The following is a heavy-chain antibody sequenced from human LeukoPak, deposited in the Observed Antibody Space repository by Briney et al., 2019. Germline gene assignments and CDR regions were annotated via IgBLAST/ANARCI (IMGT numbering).Heavy chain of an antibody. CDR2: ISYDGSNK. V-gene: IGHV3-30*03. J-gene: IGHJ4*02. CDR1: GFTFSSYG. CDR3: ARSRGPDRYCSGGTCYFPDGNYDC. Sequence: PGGSLRLSCAASGFTFSSYGMHWVRQAPGKGLEWVAVISYDGSNKYYADSVKGRFTISRDNSKNTLYLQMNSLRAEDTAVYHCARSRGPDRYCSGGTCYFPDGNYDCWGQGTLVTVSS. D-gene: IGHD2-15*01.